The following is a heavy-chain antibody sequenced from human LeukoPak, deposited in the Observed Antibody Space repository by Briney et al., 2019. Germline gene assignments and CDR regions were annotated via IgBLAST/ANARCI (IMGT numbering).Heavy chain of an antibody. CDR3: ARDPRWLTPDCTSTSCYETYFDP. CDR2: IYHSGSA. Sequence: SETLSLTCGVSGYSISSGYQWAWIRQSPGKGLEWSGSIYHSGSAHYNPSLKSRVTISVETPKNQFSLNMYSLTAADTAVNSWARDPRWLTPDCTSTSCYETYFDPWGQGTLVTVSS. D-gene: IGHD2-2*01. V-gene: IGHV4-38-2*02. J-gene: IGHJ5*02. CDR1: GYSISSGYQ.